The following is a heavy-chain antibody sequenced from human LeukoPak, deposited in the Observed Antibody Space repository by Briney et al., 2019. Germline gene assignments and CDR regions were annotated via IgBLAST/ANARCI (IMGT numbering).Heavy chain of an antibody. V-gene: IGHV4-4*02. CDR3: VGNGYYALDY. CDR2: IYHSGGT. D-gene: IGHD2/OR15-2a*01. J-gene: IGHJ4*02. Sequence: SETLSLTCAVSGDPINSIDWWSLVRQSPARGLEWIGEIYHSGGTNYNPSLKSRVTISVDKSKNHLSLKLTSVTAADTAVYFCVGNGYYALDYWGQGALVTVAS. CDR1: GDPINSIDW.